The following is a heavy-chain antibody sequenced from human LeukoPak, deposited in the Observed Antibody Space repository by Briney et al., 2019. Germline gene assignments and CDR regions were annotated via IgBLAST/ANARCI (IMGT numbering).Heavy chain of an antibody. V-gene: IGHV1-18*01. J-gene: IGHJ4*02. D-gene: IGHD2-2*02. Sequence: PAASVKVSCKASGYTFISYGISWVRQAPGQGLEWMGWISAYNGNTNYAQKLQGRVTMTTDTSTSTASMELRSLRSDDTAVYYCARDRCARSSTSCYKGDYFDYWAREPWSPSPQ. CDR2: ISAYNGNT. CDR1: GYTFISYG. CDR3: ARDRCARSSTSCYKGDYFDY.